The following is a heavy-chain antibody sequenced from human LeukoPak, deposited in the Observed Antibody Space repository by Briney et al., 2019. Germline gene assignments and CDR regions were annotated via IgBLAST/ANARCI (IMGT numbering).Heavy chain of an antibody. J-gene: IGHJ4*02. CDR1: GGTFSSYA. V-gene: IGHV1-69*05. D-gene: IGHD5-18*01. Sequence: GSSVKVSCKASGGTFSSYAISWVRQAPGQGLEWMGRIIPIFGTANYAQKFQGRVTITTDESTSAAYMELSSLRSEDTAVYYCARVDTAMVIDYWGQGTLVTVSS. CDR2: IIPIFGTA. CDR3: ARVDTAMVIDY.